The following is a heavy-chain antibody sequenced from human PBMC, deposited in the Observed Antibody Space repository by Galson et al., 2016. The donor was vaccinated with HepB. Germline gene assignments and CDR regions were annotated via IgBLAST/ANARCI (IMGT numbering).Heavy chain of an antibody. D-gene: IGHD6-13*01. CDR1: GFIVSSHY. CDR2: IYSGGAT. Sequence: SLRLSCAGSGFIVSSHYMNWVRQPPGKGLEWVAIIYSGGATYYADSVKGRFTISRDNPKNTRYPQMDGLRVEDTAVYYFARDPGRVAAAGHLDSWGQGTLVTVS. V-gene: IGHV3-53*01. J-gene: IGHJ5*01. CDR3: ARDPGRVAAAGHLDS.